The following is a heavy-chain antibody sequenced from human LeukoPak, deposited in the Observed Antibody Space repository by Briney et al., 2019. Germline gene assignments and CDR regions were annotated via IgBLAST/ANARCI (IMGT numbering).Heavy chain of an antibody. V-gene: IGHV3-15*01. CDR1: GFTFSNAW. D-gene: IGHD3-3*01. CDR3: TTGITIFGVVTARDY. Sequence: GGSLRLSCAASGFTFSNAWMSWVRQAPGKGLEWVGRIKSKTDGGTTDYAAPVKGRFTISRDDSKNTLYLQMNSLKTEDTAVYHCTTGITIFGVVTARDYWGQGTLVTVSS. CDR2: IKSKTDGGTT. J-gene: IGHJ4*02.